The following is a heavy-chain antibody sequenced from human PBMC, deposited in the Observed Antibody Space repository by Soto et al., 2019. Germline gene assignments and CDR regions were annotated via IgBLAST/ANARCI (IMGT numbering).Heavy chain of an antibody. CDR2: IVPMFGTA. Sequence: QVQLVQSGAEVKKPGSSVNVSCKTSGGTFGNSAVTWVRQAPGQGLEWLGGIVPMFGTANYAQKFQGRVTITADESTITAYMELNSLKTDHTAVYYCARDGDPQSAFWSGPLGGGRFDPWGQGTLVTVSS. D-gene: IGHD3-3*01. V-gene: IGHV1-69*12. CDR3: ARDGDPQSAFWSGPLGGGRFDP. J-gene: IGHJ5*02. CDR1: GGTFGNSA.